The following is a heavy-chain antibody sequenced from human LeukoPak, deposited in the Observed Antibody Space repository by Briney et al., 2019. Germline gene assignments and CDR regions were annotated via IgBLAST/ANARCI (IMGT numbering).Heavy chain of an antibody. CDR2: IYYSGST. D-gene: IGHD3-22*01. J-gene: IGHJ4*02. Sequence: PSETLSLTCTVSGGSINSYYWSWIRQPPGKGLEWIGYIYYSGSTNYNPSLKSRVTISVDTSKNQFSLKLSSVTAADTAVYYCARGANYYDSSGYLIWGQGTLVTVSS. CDR3: ARGANYYDSSGYLI. CDR1: GGSINSYY. V-gene: IGHV4-59*01.